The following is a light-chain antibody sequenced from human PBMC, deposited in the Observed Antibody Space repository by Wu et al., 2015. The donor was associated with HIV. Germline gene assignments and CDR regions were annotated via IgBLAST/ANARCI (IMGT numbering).Light chain of an antibody. CDR3: QQYATSIT. J-gene: IGKJ5*01. V-gene: IGKV3-20*01. CDR2: GVS. CDR1: QSISANY. Sequence: EIVLTQSPGTLSLSPGERATLSCTASQSISANYLAWYQQKPGQAPRLLIFGVSNRATGVPARFSGSGSGTDFALTISRLEPEDFAVYFCQQYATSITFGQGTRLQIK.